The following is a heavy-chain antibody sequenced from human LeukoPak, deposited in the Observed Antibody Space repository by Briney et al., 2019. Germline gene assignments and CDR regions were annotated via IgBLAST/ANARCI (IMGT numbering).Heavy chain of an antibody. CDR1: GFTFSDYY. CDR3: ARAEYSGSHPLWY. J-gene: IGHJ4*02. CDR2: ISSSGSTI. D-gene: IGHD1-26*01. Sequence: GGSLRLSCAASGFTFSDYYMSWIRQAPGKGLEWVSYISSSGSTIYYADSVKGRFTISRDNAKNSLYLQMNSLRAEDTAVYYCARAEYSGSHPLWYWGQGTLVTVSS. V-gene: IGHV3-11*01.